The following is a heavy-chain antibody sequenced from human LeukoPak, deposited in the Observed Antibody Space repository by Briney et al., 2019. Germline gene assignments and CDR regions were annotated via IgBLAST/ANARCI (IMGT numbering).Heavy chain of an antibody. CDR2: INPNSGGT. Sequence: ASVKVSCKASGYTFTGYYMHWVRQAPGQGLEWMGWINPNSGGTNYAQKFQGRVTMTRDTSISTAYMELSRLRSDDTAVYYCARGRFDGSYYGTLDYWGQGTLVTVSS. CDR1: GYTFTGYY. CDR3: ARGRFDGSYYGTLDY. D-gene: IGHD1-26*01. J-gene: IGHJ4*02. V-gene: IGHV1-2*02.